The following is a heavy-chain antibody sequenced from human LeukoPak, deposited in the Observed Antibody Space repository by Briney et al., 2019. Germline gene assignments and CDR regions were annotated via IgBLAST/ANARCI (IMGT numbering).Heavy chain of an antibody. Sequence: PGGSLRLSCAASGFIFNNYAMHWVRQAPGKGLEGVAVISYDGSKKYYADSVKGRFTISRDNSKTTLYLQMNSLRAEDTAVYYCARIGYSSSSFDYWGQGTLVTVSS. CDR1: GFIFNNYA. J-gene: IGHJ4*02. V-gene: IGHV3-30*04. CDR2: ISYDGSKK. D-gene: IGHD6-13*01. CDR3: ARIGYSSSSFDY.